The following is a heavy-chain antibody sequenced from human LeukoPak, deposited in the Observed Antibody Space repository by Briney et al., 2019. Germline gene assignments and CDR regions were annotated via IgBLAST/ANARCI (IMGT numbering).Heavy chain of an antibody. J-gene: IGHJ4*02. V-gene: IGHV3-9*01. Sequence: PGRSLRLSCAASGFMFDEYAMHWVRQVPGKGPEWVSGISRNSDDIGYADSVKGRFIISRDNVKSSLFLQLNSLRVEDTALYYCASRPRTTPSFDYWGQGILVTVSS. D-gene: IGHD1-1*01. CDR1: GFMFDEYA. CDR3: ASRPRTTPSFDY. CDR2: ISRNSDDI.